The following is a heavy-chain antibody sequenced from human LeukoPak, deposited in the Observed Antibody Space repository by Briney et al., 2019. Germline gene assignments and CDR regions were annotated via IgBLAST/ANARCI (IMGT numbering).Heavy chain of an antibody. Sequence: SGPTLSQPTPTLTLTCTFSGFSLRTSGVGVGWIRQPQAKALEWLTLSYRYDDKRYSPSLKSRLTITNDTYKNQVVLTMTSMGAVDTATYYCAHSPVTREYFQHWGQGTLVTVSS. J-gene: IGHJ1*01. CDR2: SYRYDDK. CDR1: GFSLRTSGVG. D-gene: IGHD4-17*01. V-gene: IGHV2-5*01. CDR3: AHSPVTREYFQH.